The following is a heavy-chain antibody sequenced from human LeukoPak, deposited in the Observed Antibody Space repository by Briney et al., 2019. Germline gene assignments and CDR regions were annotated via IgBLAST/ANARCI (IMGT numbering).Heavy chain of an antibody. J-gene: IGHJ4*02. Sequence: SETLSLTCTVSGDSISSYYWSWIRQPPGKGLEWIGYFYYSGSTNYNHSLKSGVTILIDTSKSQFSLQLISVTVADADVYYCARLRFGEFSFYFDYWGQGTLVPVSS. CDR2: FYYSGST. V-gene: IGHV4-59*01. CDR1: GDSISSYY. CDR3: ARLRFGEFSFYFDY. D-gene: IGHD3-10*01.